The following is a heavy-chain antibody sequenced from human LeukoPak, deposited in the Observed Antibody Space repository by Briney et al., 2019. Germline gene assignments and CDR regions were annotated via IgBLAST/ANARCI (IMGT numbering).Heavy chain of an antibody. Sequence: SETLSLTCTVSGGSISSYYWSWIRQPPGKGLEWIGYIYYTGSTNYNPSHKSRVTISVDTSKNQFSLKLSSVTAADTAVYCCATTPTYYYDAFDIWGQGTMVTVSS. CDR1: GGSISSYY. CDR2: IYYTGST. CDR3: ATTPTYYYDAFDI. J-gene: IGHJ3*02. V-gene: IGHV4-59*01. D-gene: IGHD3-10*01.